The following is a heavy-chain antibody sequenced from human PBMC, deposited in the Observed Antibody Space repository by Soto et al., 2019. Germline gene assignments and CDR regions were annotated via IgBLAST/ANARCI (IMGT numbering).Heavy chain of an antibody. Sequence: QVQLVQSGAEVKKPGSSVKVSCKTSGGTFSTYPITWVRQAPGQGLEWMGRIIPILDIVDFAQKFQGRVSITADKITSTADMDLSTLKSEDTAVYYCARGADSSGSESAFDIWGQGTMVTVSS. CDR3: ARGADSSGSESAFDI. CDR2: IIPILDIV. J-gene: IGHJ3*02. V-gene: IGHV1-69*02. CDR1: GGTFSTYP. D-gene: IGHD3-22*01.